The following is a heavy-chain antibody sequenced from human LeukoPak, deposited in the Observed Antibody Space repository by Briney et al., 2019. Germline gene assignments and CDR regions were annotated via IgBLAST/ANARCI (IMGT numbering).Heavy chain of an antibody. D-gene: IGHD5-18*01. J-gene: IGHJ4*02. CDR1: GFTFSSYA. V-gene: IGHV3-23*01. Sequence: QPGGSLRLSCAASGFTFSSYAMSWVRQAPGKGLEWVSAISGSGGSTYYADSVKGRFTISRDNSKNTLYLQMNSLRAEDTAVYYCAKDISQGYTYGFIEQDFWGQGTPVTVSS. CDR2: ISGSGGST. CDR3: AKDISQGYTYGFIEQDF.